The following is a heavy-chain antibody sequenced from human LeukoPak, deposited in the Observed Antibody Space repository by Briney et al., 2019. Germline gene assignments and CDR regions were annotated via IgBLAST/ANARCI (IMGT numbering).Heavy chain of an antibody. D-gene: IGHD1-26*01. J-gene: IGHJ4*02. V-gene: IGHV4-39*07. CDR2: IFYSGST. CDR1: SGSISTSNYY. Sequence: SETLSLTCTVSSGSISTSNYYWGWVRRPPGKALEWIGNIFYSGSTYYSPSLKSRVTISLDTSRNQFSLKLSSVTAADTAVYYCARVRRSWELLDYWGQGTLVTVSS. CDR3: ARVRRSWELLDY.